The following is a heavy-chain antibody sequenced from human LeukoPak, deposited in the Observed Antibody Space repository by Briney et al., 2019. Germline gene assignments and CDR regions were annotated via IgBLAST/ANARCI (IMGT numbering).Heavy chain of an antibody. J-gene: IGHJ4*02. CDR3: ARAKMATGGGTFDY. CDR2: ISSSGVTI. Sequence: GGSLRLSCAASGFTFSSYEMNWVCQAPGKGLEWVSYISSSGVTIYYADSVKGRFTISRDNAKNSLYLQMNSLRAEDTAVYYCARAKMATGGGTFDYWGQGTLVTVSS. D-gene: IGHD5-24*01. V-gene: IGHV3-48*03. CDR1: GFTFSSYE.